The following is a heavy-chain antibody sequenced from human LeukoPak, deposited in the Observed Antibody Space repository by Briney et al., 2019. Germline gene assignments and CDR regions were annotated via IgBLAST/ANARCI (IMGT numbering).Heavy chain of an antibody. CDR1: GFTFSSYW. D-gene: IGHD3-22*01. V-gene: IGHV3-7*01. CDR2: IKQDGSEK. Sequence: GGSLSLSCAASGFTFSSYWMSWVRQAPGKGLEWVANIKQDGSEKYYVDSVKGRFTISRDNAKNSLYLQMNSLRAEDTAVYYCARDRFYYDSSGYYYGTYYFDYWGQGTLVTVSS. CDR3: ARDRFYYDSSGYYYGTYYFDY. J-gene: IGHJ4*02.